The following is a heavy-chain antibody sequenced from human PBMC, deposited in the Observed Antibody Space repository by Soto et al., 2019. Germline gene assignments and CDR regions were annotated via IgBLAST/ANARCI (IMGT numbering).Heavy chain of an antibody. V-gene: IGHV4-34*01. Sequence: PSETLSLTCAVYGGSFSGYYWSWIRQPPGKGLEWIGEINHSGSTNYNPSLKSRVTISVDTSKNQFSLKLSSVTAADTAVYYCARGITMVRGAYYFDYWGQGTLVTVYS. CDR3: ARGITMVRGAYYFDY. J-gene: IGHJ4*02. D-gene: IGHD3-10*01. CDR2: INHSGST. CDR1: GGSFSGYY.